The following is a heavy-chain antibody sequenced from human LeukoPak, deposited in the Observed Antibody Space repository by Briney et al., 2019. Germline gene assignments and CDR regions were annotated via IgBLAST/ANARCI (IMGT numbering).Heavy chain of an antibody. D-gene: IGHD5-12*01. V-gene: IGHV3-21*06. J-gene: IGHJ4*02. CDR2: ISLSGSYM. CDR3: ARENILEDTSTVDY. Sequence: GGSLRLSCAASGFTFSRFNMNWVRQAPGKGLEWVSFISLSGSYMYYADSVKGRFTITRDNARNSLYLQMDSLRAEDTAVYYCARENILEDTSTVDYWGQGTLVNVSS. CDR1: GFTFSRFN.